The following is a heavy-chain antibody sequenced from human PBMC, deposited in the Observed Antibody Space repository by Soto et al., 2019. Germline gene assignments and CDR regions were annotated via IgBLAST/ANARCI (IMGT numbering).Heavy chain of an antibody. CDR1: GGSFSGHY. CDR2: INHSGST. V-gene: IGHV4-34*01. J-gene: IGHJ4*02. D-gene: IGHD5-12*01. CDR3: ARADPIVATIYFDY. Sequence: PSETLSLTCAVYGGSFSGHYWSWIRQPPGKGLEWIGEINHSGSTNYNPSLKSRVTISVDTSKNQFSLKLSSVTAADTAVYYCARADPIVATIYFDYWGQGTLVTSPQ.